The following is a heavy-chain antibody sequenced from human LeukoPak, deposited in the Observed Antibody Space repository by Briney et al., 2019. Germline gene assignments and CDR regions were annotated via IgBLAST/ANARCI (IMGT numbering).Heavy chain of an antibody. V-gene: IGHV1-2*02. Sequence: GASVKVSCKVSGYTFTAYYIHWVRQAPGQGLEWMGWINPNSGGTKYAQKFQVRVTMTTDTSTSTAYMELRSLRSDDTAVYYCAREDNWNYGGGVDNWFDPWAREPWSPSPQ. CDR3: AREDNWNYGGGVDNWFDP. CDR2: INPNSGGT. J-gene: IGHJ5*02. D-gene: IGHD1-7*01. CDR1: GYTFTAYY.